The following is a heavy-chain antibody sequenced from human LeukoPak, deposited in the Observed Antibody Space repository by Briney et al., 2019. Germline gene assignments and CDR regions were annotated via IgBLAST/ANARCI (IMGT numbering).Heavy chain of an antibody. D-gene: IGHD2-2*01. CDR3: ARTTEGYCSSASCFGFSYSYYMDV. Sequence: PSETLSLTCTVSGGSISSSCYYWGWIRQPPGKGLEGIGSIYYSGSTYYNPSLKSRVTISVDTSKNQFSLKLSSVTAADTAVYYCARTTEGYCSSASCFGFSYSYYMDVWGKGTTVTISS. V-gene: IGHV4-39*07. J-gene: IGHJ6*03. CDR1: GGSISSSCYY. CDR2: IYYSGST.